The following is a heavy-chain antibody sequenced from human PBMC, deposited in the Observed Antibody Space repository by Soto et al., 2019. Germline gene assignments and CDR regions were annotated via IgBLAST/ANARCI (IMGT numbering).Heavy chain of an antibody. CDR1: GFTFSGYT. V-gene: IGHV3-48*02. CDR3: ARSQMNDY. J-gene: IGHJ4*02. CDR2: ISTSSSTI. Sequence: EAQLVESGGGLVEPGGSLRLSCAASGFTFSGYTMNWVRQAPGKGLEWVSYISTSSSTIHYADSVKGRFTISRDNAKNSLYLQMNSLRDEDTAVYYCARSQMNDYWGQGTLVTVSS.